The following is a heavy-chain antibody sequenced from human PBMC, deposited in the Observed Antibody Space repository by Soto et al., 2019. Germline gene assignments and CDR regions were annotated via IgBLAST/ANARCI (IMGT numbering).Heavy chain of an antibody. D-gene: IGHD3-22*01. CDR3: AHRTYYYDRSGYYPQFDY. CDR1: GFSLSTSGVG. CDR2: IYWDEDK. Sequence: QITLKESGPTLVKPTQTLTLTCTFSGFSLSTSGVGVGWIRQPPGKALEWLAVIYWDEDKRYSPSLKSRLTITKDTSKNQVVLTMINMDPVDTVTYYCAHRTYYYDRSGYYPQFDYWGQGTLVTVSS. J-gene: IGHJ4*02. V-gene: IGHV2-5*02.